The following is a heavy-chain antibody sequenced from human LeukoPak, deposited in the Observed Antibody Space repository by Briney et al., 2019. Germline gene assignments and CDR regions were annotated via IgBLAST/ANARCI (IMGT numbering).Heavy chain of an antibody. Sequence: GGSLRLSCAASGFTFSSSAMSWVRQVPGKGLEWVSAISGSGGSTYYADSVKGRFTISRDNSKNTLYLQMNSLRAEDTAVYYCAKDPRRNLRFLEWLLTYFDYWGQGTLVTVSS. D-gene: IGHD3-3*01. J-gene: IGHJ4*02. V-gene: IGHV3-23*01. CDR3: AKDPRRNLRFLEWLLTYFDY. CDR1: GFTFSSSA. CDR2: ISGSGGST.